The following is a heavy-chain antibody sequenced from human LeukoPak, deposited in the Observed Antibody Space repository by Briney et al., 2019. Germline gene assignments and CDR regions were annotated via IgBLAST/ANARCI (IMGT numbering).Heavy chain of an antibody. CDR1: GYTFTGYY. D-gene: IGHD2-15*01. CDR2: INPNSAGT. J-gene: IGHJ4*02. CDR3: ARDFWAPLGYGPWGY. V-gene: IGHV1-2*02. Sequence: GASVKVSCKASGYTFTGYYMHWVRQAPGQGLEWMGWINPNSAGTNYAQKFQGRVTMTRDTSISTAYMELSRLRSDDTAVYYCARDFWAPLGYGPWGYWGQGTLVTVSS.